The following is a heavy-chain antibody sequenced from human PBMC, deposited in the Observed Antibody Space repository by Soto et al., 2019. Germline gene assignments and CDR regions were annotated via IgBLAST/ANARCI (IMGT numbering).Heavy chain of an antibody. CDR2: IKSKASGGTA. V-gene: IGHV3-15*01. Sequence: GGSLRLSCAASGFTFRDAWMSWVRQTPGKGLEWVGLIKSKASGGTAHFAAPVTGRFTISRDDSKNTVYLQMNGLKTEDTAVYYCATDTPVIGQGEFAYWGPGTLVTVSS. CDR3: ATDTPVIGQGEFAY. D-gene: IGHD4-4*01. J-gene: IGHJ4*02. CDR1: GFTFRDAW.